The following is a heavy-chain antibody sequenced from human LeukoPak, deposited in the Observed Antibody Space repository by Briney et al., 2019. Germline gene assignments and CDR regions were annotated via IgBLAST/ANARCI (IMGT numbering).Heavy chain of an antibody. J-gene: IGHJ4*02. CDR3: ASLDGGNSDDY. Sequence: GGSLGLSCAASGFTFSSYSMNWVRQAPGKGLEWVSSISSSSSYIYYADSVKGRFTISRDNAKNSLYLQMNSLRAEDTAVYYCASLDGGNSDDYWGQGTLVTVSS. CDR1: GFTFSSYS. V-gene: IGHV3-21*01. CDR2: ISSSSSYI. D-gene: IGHD4-23*01.